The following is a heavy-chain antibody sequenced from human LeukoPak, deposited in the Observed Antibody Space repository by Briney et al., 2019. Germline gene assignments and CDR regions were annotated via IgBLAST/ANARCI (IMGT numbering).Heavy chain of an antibody. Sequence: QAGGSLRLSCAASGFSFRSYAMHWVRQAPGKGLEWVAVISYDGSDIYYADSVKGRFTISRDNSEDTYTLYRQLNRLRGEDPAVYFCAGGSAPFPLENGGFPFGSWGQGNLVT. CDR1: GFSFRSYA. D-gene: IGHD2-15*01. CDR3: AGGSAPFPLENGGFPFGS. CDR2: ISYDGSDI. V-gene: IGHV3-30*01. J-gene: IGHJ4*01.